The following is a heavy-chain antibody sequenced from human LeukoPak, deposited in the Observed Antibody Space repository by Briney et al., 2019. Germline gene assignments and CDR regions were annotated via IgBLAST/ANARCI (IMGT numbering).Heavy chain of an antibody. CDR3: ARENTMVRGAFDALDI. V-gene: IGHV4-59*01. CDR1: GGSISSYY. Sequence: PSETLSLTCTVSGGSISSYYWSWIRRPPGKGLEWIGYIYYSGSTNYNPSLKNRVTISVDTSNNQFSLKLSSVTAADTAVYYCARENTMVRGAFDALDIWGQGTMVTVSS. J-gene: IGHJ3*02. D-gene: IGHD3-10*01. CDR2: IYYSGST.